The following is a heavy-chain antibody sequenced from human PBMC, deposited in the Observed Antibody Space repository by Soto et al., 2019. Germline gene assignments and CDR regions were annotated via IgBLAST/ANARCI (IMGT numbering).Heavy chain of an antibody. J-gene: IGHJ4*02. D-gene: IGHD2-2*01. Sequence: ASVKVSCKVSGYTLTELSMHWVRQAPGKGLEWMGGFDPEDGETIYAQKFQGRVTMTEDTSTDTAYMELSSLRSEDTAVYYCATVSHRLPAAHYPFDYWGQGTLVTVSS. CDR2: FDPEDGET. CDR3: ATVSHRLPAAHYPFDY. V-gene: IGHV1-24*01. CDR1: GYTLTELS.